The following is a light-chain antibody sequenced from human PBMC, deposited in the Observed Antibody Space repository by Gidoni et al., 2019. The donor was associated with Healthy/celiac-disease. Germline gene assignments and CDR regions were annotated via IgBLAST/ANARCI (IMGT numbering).Light chain of an antibody. V-gene: IGLV3-9*01. J-gene: IGLJ2*01. CDR3: QVWDSSTVV. Sequence: SYELTQPLSVSVALGQTARITCGGNNIGSKNVHWYQQKPGQSPVLVIYRDSNRPSGIPERFSVSNSGNTATLTISRAQAGDAADYYCQVWDSSTVVFGGGTKLTVL. CDR1: NIGSKN. CDR2: RDS.